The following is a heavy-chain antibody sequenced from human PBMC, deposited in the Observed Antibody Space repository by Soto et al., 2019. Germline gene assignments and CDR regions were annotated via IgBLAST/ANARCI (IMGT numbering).Heavy chain of an antibody. J-gene: IGHJ5*02. D-gene: IGHD3-10*01. V-gene: IGHV4-34*01. Sequence: SETLSLTCAVYGGSFSGYYWTWIRQPPGTGLEWIGEINHSGSTNYNPSLKSRVTISVDTSKNQFSLKLTSVTAADTAVYYCARHEYYPSGRYSWGQGTLVTVSS. CDR3: ARHEYYPSGRYS. CDR1: GGSFSGYY. CDR2: INHSGST.